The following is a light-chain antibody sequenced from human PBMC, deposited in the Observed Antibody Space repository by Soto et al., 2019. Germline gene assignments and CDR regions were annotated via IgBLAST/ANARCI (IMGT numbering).Light chain of an antibody. J-gene: IGKJ4*01. V-gene: IGKV1-39*01. Sequence: DIQMTQSPSSLSASVGDRVTITCRASQSISSYLNWYQQKPGKAPKLLIYAASILQSGVPSRFSGSGSGTDFTLTISSLQPEDFATYYCQQSYSTPPTFGGGTKVDSK. CDR2: AAS. CDR1: QSISSY. CDR3: QQSYSTPPT.